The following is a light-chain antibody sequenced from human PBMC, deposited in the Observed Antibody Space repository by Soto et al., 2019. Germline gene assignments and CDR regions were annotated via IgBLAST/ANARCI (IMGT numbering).Light chain of an antibody. CDR3: QQHNNCPLT. CDR1: QSVSSN. CDR2: GIS. Sequence: EIVMTQSPATLSVSPGERATLSCRASQSVSSNLAWYQQKPGQAPRLLMYGISTRATGIPARFSGSGSGTEFTLTISSLPSEDFAIYYCQQHNNCPLTFGGGTKLEIK. J-gene: IGKJ4*01. V-gene: IGKV3-15*01.